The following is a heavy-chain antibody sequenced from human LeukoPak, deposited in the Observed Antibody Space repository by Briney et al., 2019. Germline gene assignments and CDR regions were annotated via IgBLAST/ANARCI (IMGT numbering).Heavy chain of an antibody. Sequence: ASVKVSCEASGGTFSSYAISWVRQAPGQGLEWMGGIIPIFGTANYAQKFQGRVTITTDESTSTAYMELSSLRSEDTAVYYCASPRTMVRGAKGAFDYWGQGTLVTVSS. CDR2: IIPIFGTA. CDR3: ASPRTMVRGAKGAFDY. CDR1: GGTFSSYA. J-gene: IGHJ4*02. D-gene: IGHD3-10*01. V-gene: IGHV1-69*05.